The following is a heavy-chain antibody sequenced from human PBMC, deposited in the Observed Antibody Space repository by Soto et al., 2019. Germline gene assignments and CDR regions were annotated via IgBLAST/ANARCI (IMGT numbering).Heavy chain of an antibody. D-gene: IGHD7-27*01. V-gene: IGHV3-30*07. CDR3: ATEGLGRTGSAFDY. J-gene: IGHJ4*02. Sequence: DSVKGRFTISRDNSKNTLYLQMNSLRAEDTAVYYCATEGLGRTGSAFDYWGQGTLVTVSS.